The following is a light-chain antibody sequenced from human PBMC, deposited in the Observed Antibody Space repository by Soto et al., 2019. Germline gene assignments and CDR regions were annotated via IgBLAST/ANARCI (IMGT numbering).Light chain of an antibody. Sequence: HSALTQPPSASGSPGQSVTISCTGTSSDVGGYHYVSWYQQHPGKAPKLMIYDVNKRPSGVPDRFSGSKSGNSASLTVSGLQTEDEADYYCSSYAGNNNVVFGGGTKLTVL. CDR1: SSDVGGYHY. CDR2: DVN. J-gene: IGLJ2*01. V-gene: IGLV2-8*01. CDR3: SSYAGNNNVV.